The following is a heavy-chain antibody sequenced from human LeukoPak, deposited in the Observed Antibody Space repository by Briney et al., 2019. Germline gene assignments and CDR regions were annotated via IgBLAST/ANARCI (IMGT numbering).Heavy chain of an antibody. V-gene: IGHV3-48*04. CDR1: GFTFSSYS. CDR2: ISSSSSTI. Sequence: GGSLRLSCAASGFTFSSYSMNWVRQAPGKGLEGVSYISSSSSTIYYADSVKGRFTISRDNAKNSLYLQMNSLGAEDTAVYYCARDVPDCSSTSCFQYYYYGMDVWGQGTTVTVSS. CDR3: ARDVPDCSSTSCFQYYYYGMDV. D-gene: IGHD2-2*01. J-gene: IGHJ6*02.